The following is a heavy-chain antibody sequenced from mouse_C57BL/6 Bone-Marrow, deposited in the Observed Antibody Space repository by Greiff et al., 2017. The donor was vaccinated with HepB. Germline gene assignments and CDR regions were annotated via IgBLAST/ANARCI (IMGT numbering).Heavy chain of an antibody. CDR3: ARYDGYYAYYYAMDY. V-gene: IGHV1-53*01. J-gene: IGHJ4*01. D-gene: IGHD2-3*01. Sequence: QVQLQQPGTELVKPGASVKLSCKASGYTFTSYWMHWVKQRPGQGLEWIGNINPSNGGTNYNEKFKSKATLTVDKSSSTAYMQLSSLTSEDSAVYYCARYDGYYAYYYAMDYWGQGTSVTVSS. CDR1: GYTFTSYW. CDR2: INPSNGGT.